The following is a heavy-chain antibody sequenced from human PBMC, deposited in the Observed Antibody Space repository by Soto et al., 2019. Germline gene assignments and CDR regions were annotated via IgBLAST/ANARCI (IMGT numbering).Heavy chain of an antibody. CDR1: GGSISSYY. V-gene: IGHV4-59*01. CDR3: ARVGYRSRWYLEEYYYYGMEV. J-gene: IGHJ6*02. D-gene: IGHD6-13*01. CDR2: IYYSGST. Sequence: SGTLSLTCTVSGGSISSYYWSWIRQPPGKGLEWIGYIYYSGSTNYNPSLKSRVTISVDTSKNQFSLKLSSVTAADTAVYYCARVGYRSRWYLEEYYYYGMEVWGQGTTVT.